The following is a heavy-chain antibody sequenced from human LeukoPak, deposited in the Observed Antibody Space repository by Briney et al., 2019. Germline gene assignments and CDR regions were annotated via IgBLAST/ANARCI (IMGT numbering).Heavy chain of an antibody. D-gene: IGHD4-23*01. CDR1: GYTFTSYD. J-gene: IGHJ4*02. CDR2: MNPNSGNT. CDR3: ARGAVVHGGNSPLDY. V-gene: IGHV1-8*03. Sequence: GASVKVSCKASGYTFTSYDINWVRQATGQGLEWMGWMNPNSGNTGYAQKFQGRVTIARNTSISTAYMELSSLRSEDTAVYYCARGAVVHGGNSPLDYWGQGTLVTVSS.